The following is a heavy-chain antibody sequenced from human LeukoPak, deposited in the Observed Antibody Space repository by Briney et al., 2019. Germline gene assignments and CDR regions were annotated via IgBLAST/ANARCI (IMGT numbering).Heavy chain of an antibody. J-gene: IGHJ4*02. Sequence: GGSLRLSCAPSGFMFNNYAMSWVRQAPGKGLEWVSGINSGERRYYADSVRGRFTISRDNSKNTLHLQMHSLRAEDTAVYFCARGWYNFDYWGQGTLVTVSS. D-gene: IGHD6-19*01. CDR3: ARGWYNFDY. CDR2: INSGERR. V-gene: IGHV3-23*01. CDR1: GFMFNNYA.